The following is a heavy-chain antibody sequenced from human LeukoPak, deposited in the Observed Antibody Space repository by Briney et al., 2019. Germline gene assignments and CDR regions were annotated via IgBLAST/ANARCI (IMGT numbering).Heavy chain of an antibody. J-gene: IGHJ1*01. D-gene: IGHD6-19*01. Sequence: GGSLRLSCAASGFTFSSYAMSWVRQAPGSGLEWVSAISGSGASTYYADSVKGRFTISRDNSKNTLYLQMNSLRAEETAVYYCAKPLRAVAGTGGFQHWGQGTLVTVSS. CDR1: GFTFSSYA. CDR3: AKPLRAVAGTGGFQH. V-gene: IGHV3-23*01. CDR2: ISGSGAST.